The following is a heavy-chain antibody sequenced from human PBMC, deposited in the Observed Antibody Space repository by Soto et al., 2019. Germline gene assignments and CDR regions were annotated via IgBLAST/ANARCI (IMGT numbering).Heavy chain of an antibody. D-gene: IGHD3-10*01. CDR3: ASLFYYYYGMDV. V-gene: IGHV1-69*13. CDR1: GGTFSSYA. CDR2: IIPIFGTA. Sequence: GASVKVSCKASGGTFSSYAISWVRQAPGQGLEWMGGIIPIFGTANYAQKFQGRVTITADGSTSTAYMELSSLRSEDTAVYYCASLFYYYYGMDVWAQGTTVTVSS. J-gene: IGHJ6*02.